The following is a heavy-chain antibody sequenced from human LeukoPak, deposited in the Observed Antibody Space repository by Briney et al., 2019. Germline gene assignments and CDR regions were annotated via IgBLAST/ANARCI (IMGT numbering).Heavy chain of an antibody. V-gene: IGHV4-4*07. CDR1: GGSISSYF. D-gene: IGHD6-19*01. CDR2: IYPSGST. J-gene: IGHJ4*02. CDR3: ARQQYSSGWTYYFDY. Sequence: SETLSLTCTVSGGSISSYFWNWIRQPAGKGLEWIGRIYPSGSTNYNPSLSSRVTMSVDTSKNQFSLKLSSVTAADTAVYYCARQQYSSGWTYYFDYWGQGTLVTVSS.